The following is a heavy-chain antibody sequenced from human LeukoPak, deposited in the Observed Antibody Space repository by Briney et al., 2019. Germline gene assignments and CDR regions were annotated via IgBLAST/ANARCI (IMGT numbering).Heavy chain of an antibody. CDR1: GYTFTSYG. V-gene: IGHV1-18*01. D-gene: IGHD4-17*01. J-gene: IGHJ5*02. CDR2: ISAYNGNT. Sequence: GASVTVSCKASGYTFTSYGISWVRQAPGQGLEWMGWISAYNGNTNYAQKLQGRVTMTTDTSTSTAYMELRSLRSDDTAVYYCARDLENTVTNVGNNWFDPWGQGTLVTVSS. CDR3: ARDLENTVTNVGNNWFDP.